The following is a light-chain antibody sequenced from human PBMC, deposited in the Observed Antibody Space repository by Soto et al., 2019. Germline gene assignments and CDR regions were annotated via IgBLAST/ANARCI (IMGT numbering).Light chain of an antibody. CDR3: QQRSNWPPVT. CDR2: DAS. Sequence: EIVLTQSPATLSLSPGERATLSCRASQSVSTNLAWYQQKPGQTPRLLIYDASNRATDIPARFSGSGSGTDFILTISSLEPEDFAVYYCQQRSNWPPVTFGQGTKVESK. V-gene: IGKV3-11*01. CDR1: QSVSTN. J-gene: IGKJ1*01.